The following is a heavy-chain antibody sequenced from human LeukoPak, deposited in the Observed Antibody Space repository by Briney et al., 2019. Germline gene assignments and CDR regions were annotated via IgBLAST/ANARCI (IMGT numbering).Heavy chain of an antibody. J-gene: IGHJ3*02. Sequence: SETLSLTCAVYGGSFSGYYWSWIRQPPGKGLEWIGEINHSGSTNYNPSLKSRVTISVDTSKNQVSLKLSSVTAADTAVYYCARLTGYRIESAFDIWGQGTMVTVSS. CDR3: ARLTGYRIESAFDI. CDR1: GGSFSGYY. V-gene: IGHV4-34*01. D-gene: IGHD3-9*01. CDR2: INHSGST.